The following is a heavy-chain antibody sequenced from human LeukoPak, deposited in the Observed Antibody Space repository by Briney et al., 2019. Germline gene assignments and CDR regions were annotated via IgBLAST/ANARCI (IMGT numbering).Heavy chain of an antibody. CDR2: ISSSSSYI. D-gene: IGHD2-2*01. CDR3: ARDPYCSSTSCSFDY. CDR1: GFTFSSYS. J-gene: IGHJ4*02. Sequence: GGSLRLSCAASGFTFSSYSMNWVRQAPGKGLEWVSSISSSSSYIYYADSVKGRFTISRDNAKNSLYLQMNSLRAEDTAVYHCARDPYCSSTSCSFDYWGQGTLVTVSS. V-gene: IGHV3-21*01.